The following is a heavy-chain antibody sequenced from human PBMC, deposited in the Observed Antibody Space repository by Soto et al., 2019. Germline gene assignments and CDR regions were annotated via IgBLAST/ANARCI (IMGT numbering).Heavy chain of an antibody. V-gene: IGHV4-59*01. J-gene: IGHJ5*02. CDR2: MYNTGST. CDR1: GGSISGYY. Sequence: PSETLSLTCTVSGGSISGYYWSWIRQPPGKGLEWIGYMYNTGSTVYNPSFKSRVTISVDTSKNQFSLKLNSVTAADTAVYYCARSVTIGWFDPWGQGTLVTVSS. D-gene: IGHD3-16*01. CDR3: ARSVTIGWFDP.